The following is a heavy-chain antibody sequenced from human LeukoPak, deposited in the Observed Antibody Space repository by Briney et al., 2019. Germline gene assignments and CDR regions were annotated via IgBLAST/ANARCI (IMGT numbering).Heavy chain of an antibody. CDR1: GGSISSYY. CDR3: ARGTRSPFYDFWSGYQFDY. D-gene: IGHD3-3*01. V-gene: IGHV4-59*08. Sequence: SETLSLTCTVSGGSISSYYWSWIRQPPGKGLEWIGYIYYSGSTNYNPSLKSRVTISVDTSKNQFSLKLSSVTAADTAVYYCARGTRSPFYDFWSGYQFDYWGQGTLVTVSS. CDR2: IYYSGST. J-gene: IGHJ4*02.